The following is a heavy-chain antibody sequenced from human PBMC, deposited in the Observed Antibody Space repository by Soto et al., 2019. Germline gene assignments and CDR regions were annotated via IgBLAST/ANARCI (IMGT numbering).Heavy chain of an antibody. D-gene: IGHD2-8*01. V-gene: IGHV3-48*02. CDR3: AKYCSSDVCFDY. Sequence: GGSLRLSCASSGFTFSSCSMNWVRQAPGKGLEWVSFISGSGDTKYYANSVKGRFTISRDNAKNSLHLQMSSLRDEDTAVYYCAKYCSSDVCFDYWGRGTLVTVSS. J-gene: IGHJ4*02. CDR2: ISGSGDTK. CDR1: GFTFSSCS.